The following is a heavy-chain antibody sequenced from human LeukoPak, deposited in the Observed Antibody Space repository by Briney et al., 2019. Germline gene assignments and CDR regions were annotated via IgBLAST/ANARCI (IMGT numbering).Heavy chain of an antibody. CDR3: ARYSYGYYYYMDV. CDR2: INTDGSST. J-gene: IGHJ6*03. V-gene: IGHV3-74*01. Sequence: PGGSLRLSCAASGFTFSSYWMHWVRQAPGKGLVWVSRINTDGSSTSYADSVKGRFTISRDNAKNTLYLQMNSLRAEDTAVYYCARYSYGYYYYMDVWGKGTTVTISS. CDR1: GFTFSSYW. D-gene: IGHD5-18*01.